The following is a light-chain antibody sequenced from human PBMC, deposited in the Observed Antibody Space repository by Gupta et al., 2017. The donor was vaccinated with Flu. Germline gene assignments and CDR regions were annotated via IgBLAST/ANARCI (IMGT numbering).Light chain of an antibody. J-gene: IGLJ3*02. CDR1: SSNIGTGYD. CDR2: GND. CDR3: QTDDRTQSSVV. Sequence: QSVLTQQPSVSVAPGQSVMIVCTARSSNIGTGYDVAWYQQFSGTAPKVLIYGNDNRSSGVPDRFSASKYDISATVASTGLQAEDEGFYYCQTDDRTQSSVVFGGGTKVTVL. V-gene: IGLV1-40*01.